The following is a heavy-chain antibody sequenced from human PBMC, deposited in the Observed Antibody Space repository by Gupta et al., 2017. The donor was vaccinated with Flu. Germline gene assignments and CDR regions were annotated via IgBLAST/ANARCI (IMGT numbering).Heavy chain of an antibody. J-gene: IGHJ4*02. CDR1: GFTFSDNY. V-gene: IGHV3-11*01. CDR3: ARAKQSVGYYFDP. Sequence: QVQLVESGGGLVKPGGSLRLSCAASGFTFSDNYMTWIRQAPGKGPECISYISYSGSSTHYADSVNGRFTISRDNAKNTLYLQMNSLRAEDTAVYYCARAKQSVGYYFDPWGQGTQVIVSS. CDR2: ISYSGSST. D-gene: IGHD6-19*01.